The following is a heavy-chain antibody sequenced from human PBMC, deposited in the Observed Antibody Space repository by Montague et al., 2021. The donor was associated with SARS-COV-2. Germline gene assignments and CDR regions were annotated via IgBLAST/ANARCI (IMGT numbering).Heavy chain of an antibody. Sequence: SETLSLTCNVSGDSISGYYWSWIRQTPGKGLEWIGYIHSSGSTNYNPSLKSRLTISVDMSNNQFSLKLHSVTAADTAVYYCVRAGDCSGTTCYGWFDPWGQGNLVVVSP. D-gene: IGHD2-2*01. V-gene: IGHV4-59*01. CDR2: IHSSGST. CDR3: VRAGDCSGTTCYGWFDP. J-gene: IGHJ5*02. CDR1: GDSISGYY.